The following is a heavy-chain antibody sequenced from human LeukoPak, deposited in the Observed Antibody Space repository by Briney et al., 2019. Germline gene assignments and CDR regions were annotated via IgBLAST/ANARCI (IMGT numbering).Heavy chain of an antibody. CDR2: ISWNSGSI. Sequence: PGGSLRLSYAASGFTFDDYAMHWVRQAPGKGLEWVSGISWNSGSIGYADSVKGRFTISRDNAKNSLYLQMNSLRAEDTALYYCAKDLSPGTVYGMDVWGQGTTVTVSS. CDR1: GFTFDDYA. J-gene: IGHJ6*02. D-gene: IGHD1-1*01. CDR3: AKDLSPGTVYGMDV. V-gene: IGHV3-9*01.